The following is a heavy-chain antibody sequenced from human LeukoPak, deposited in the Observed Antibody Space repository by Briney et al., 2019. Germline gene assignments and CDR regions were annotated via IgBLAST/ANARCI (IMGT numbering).Heavy chain of an antibody. Sequence: GGSLRLSCAASGFTLNTNDMNWVRQAPGKGLEWVSIMYPWGSAFYTDSVKGRFTVTRDESKNMMFLQMKTLRPDDTAMYYCVGQGGGDNCRWGQGALVTVSS. CDR3: VGQGGGDNCR. D-gene: IGHD4-23*01. V-gene: IGHV3-66*03. CDR1: GFTLNTND. J-gene: IGHJ4*01. CDR2: MYPWGSA.